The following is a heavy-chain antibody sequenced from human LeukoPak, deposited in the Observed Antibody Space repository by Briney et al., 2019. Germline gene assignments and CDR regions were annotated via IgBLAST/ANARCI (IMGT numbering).Heavy chain of an antibody. CDR1: GYSFTSYW. V-gene: IGHV5-51*03. CDR2: IYPGDSDT. CDR3: ARLGTMIPQPTYYMDV. Sequence: KPGESLKISCKGSGYSFTSYWIGWVRQMPGKGLEWMGIIYPGDSDTRYSPSFQGQVTISADKSISTAYLQWSSLKASDTAMYYCARLGTMIPQPTYYMDVWGKGTTVTVSS. J-gene: IGHJ6*03. D-gene: IGHD3-22*01.